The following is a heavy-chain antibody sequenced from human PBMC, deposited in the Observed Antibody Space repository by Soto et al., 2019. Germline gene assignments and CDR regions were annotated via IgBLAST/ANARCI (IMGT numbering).Heavy chain of an antibody. CDR3: AREEAVRIERWFDP. V-gene: IGHV4-31*03. Sequence: SETLSLTCTVSGGSVSSHGYYLNWIRQHPGRGLEWIGFISYNGNTHYNPSLKNRVTISVDTSENQFSLTLSSVTAADTAVYYCAREEAVRIERWFDPWGQGTLVTVSS. CDR1: GGSVSSHGYY. D-gene: IGHD3-10*01. CDR2: ISYNGNT. J-gene: IGHJ5*02.